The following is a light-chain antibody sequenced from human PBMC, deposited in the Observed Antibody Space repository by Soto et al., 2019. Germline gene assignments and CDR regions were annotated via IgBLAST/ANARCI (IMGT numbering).Light chain of an antibody. V-gene: IGLV2-8*01. J-gene: IGLJ2*01. CDR3: QSYEGSNHVV. CDR2: EVS. Sequence: QSVLTQPPSASGSPGQSVTISCTGTSSDVGGYNYVSWYQQHPGHAPKLMIDEVSKRPSGVPDCFSGYKSGNTASLTVSGLQAEDEADYYCQSYEGSNHVVFGGGTKVTVL. CDR1: SSDVGGYNY.